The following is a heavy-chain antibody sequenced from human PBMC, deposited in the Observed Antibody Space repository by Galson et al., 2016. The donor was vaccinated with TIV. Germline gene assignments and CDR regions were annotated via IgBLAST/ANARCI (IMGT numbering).Heavy chain of an antibody. V-gene: IGHV3-21*01. D-gene: IGHD3-16*01. CDR2: ITSSSKFI. Sequence: SLRLSCAASGFTLSDYGMNWVRQSPGKGLEWVSAITSSSKFICYADSVKGRFSISRDNAKNSVYLQMDSLSVEDTAVYYCARGFYRLGYVGVYWGQGALVTVS. CDR3: ARGFYRLGYVGVY. J-gene: IGHJ4*02. CDR1: GFTLSDYG.